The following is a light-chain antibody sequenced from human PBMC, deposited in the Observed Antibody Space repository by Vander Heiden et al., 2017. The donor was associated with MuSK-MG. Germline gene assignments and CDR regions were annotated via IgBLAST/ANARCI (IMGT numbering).Light chain of an antibody. CDR3: QAWDTGTTV. V-gene: IGLV3-1*01. CDR2: QDS. CDR1: KLGDKY. Sequence: SYEVTQAPSVSVSPGQTASITCSGDKLGDKYVCWYQQKAGQPPVLIIYQDSKRPSGIPERFSGSNSGNAATLTIGGTQSIDEADYYCQAWDTGTTVFGGGTKLIVL. J-gene: IGLJ3*02.